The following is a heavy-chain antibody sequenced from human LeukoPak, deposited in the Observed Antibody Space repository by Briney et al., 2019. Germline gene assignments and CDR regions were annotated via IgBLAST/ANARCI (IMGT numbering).Heavy chain of an antibody. J-gene: IGHJ3*02. CDR2: ISAYNGNT. CDR1: GYTFTSYG. D-gene: IGHD1-26*01. CDR3: ARDGWELPYRDAFDI. V-gene: IGHV1-18*01. Sequence: ASVKVSCKASGYTFTSYGISWVRQAPGQGLEWMGWISAYNGNTNYAQKLQGRVTMTTDTSTSTAYMELRSLRSDDTAVYYCARDGWELPYRDAFDIWGQGTMVTVSS.